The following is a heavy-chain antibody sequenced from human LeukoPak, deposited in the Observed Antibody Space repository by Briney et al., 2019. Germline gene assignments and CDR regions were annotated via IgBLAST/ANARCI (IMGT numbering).Heavy chain of an antibody. D-gene: IGHD6-13*01. J-gene: IGHJ4*02. Sequence: SVNVSCKAPGGTFSSYAISWVRQAPGQGLEWMGGIIPIFGTANYAQKFQGRVTITADKSTSTAYMELSSLRSEDTAVYYCARDKDGSWYRLFDYWGQGTLVTVSS. CDR2: IIPIFGTA. CDR1: GGTFSSYA. CDR3: ARDKDGSWYRLFDY. V-gene: IGHV1-69*06.